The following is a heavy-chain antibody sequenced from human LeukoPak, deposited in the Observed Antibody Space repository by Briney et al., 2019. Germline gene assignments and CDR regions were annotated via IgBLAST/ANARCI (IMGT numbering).Heavy chain of an antibody. CDR3: ARDYGSGSYYNGGNNWFDP. CDR1: GFIFSSYT. Sequence: GGSLRLSCAASGFIFSSYTMHWVRQAPGKGLEWVAVILSDGTKKYYADSVKGRFTISRDNSKNTLYLQMNSLRTEDTAVHSCARDYGSGSYYNGGNNWFDPWGQGTLVTVSS. D-gene: IGHD3-10*01. J-gene: IGHJ5*02. V-gene: IGHV3-30-3*01. CDR2: ILSDGTKK.